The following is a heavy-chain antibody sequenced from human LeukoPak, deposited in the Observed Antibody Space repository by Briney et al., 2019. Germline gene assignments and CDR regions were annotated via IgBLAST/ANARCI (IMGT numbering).Heavy chain of an antibody. V-gene: IGHV3-15*01. Sequence: GGSLRLSCAASGFTFSSYGMHWVRQAPGKGLEWVGRIKSKTDGGTRDYAAPVKGRFTISRDDSKNTLYLQMNSLKTEDTAVYYCTTDVVAAAGTRVDYWGQGTLVTVSS. J-gene: IGHJ4*02. D-gene: IGHD6-13*01. CDR1: GFTFSSYG. CDR2: IKSKTDGGTR. CDR3: TTDVVAAAGTRVDY.